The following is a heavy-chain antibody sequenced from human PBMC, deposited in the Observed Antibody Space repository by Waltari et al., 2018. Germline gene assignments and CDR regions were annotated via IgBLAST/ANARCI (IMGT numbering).Heavy chain of an antibody. CDR2: IYTSGST. CDR3: ARGKYYYGSGSYWGDDY. D-gene: IGHD3-10*01. J-gene: IGHJ4*02. V-gene: IGHV4-61*02. CDR1: GGSISSGSYY. Sequence: QVQLQESGPGLVKPSQTLSLTCTVSGGSISSGSYYWSWIRQPAGKGLEWIGRIYTSGSTNYNPSLKSRVTISVDTSKNQFSLKLSSVTAADTAVYYCARGKYYYGSGSYWGDDYWGQGTLVTVSS.